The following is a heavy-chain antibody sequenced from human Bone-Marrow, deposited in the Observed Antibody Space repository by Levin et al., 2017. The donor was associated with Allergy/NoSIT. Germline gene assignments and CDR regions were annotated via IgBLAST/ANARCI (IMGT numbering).Heavy chain of an antibody. Sequence: SETLSLTCTVSGGSISSSSYYWGWIRQPPGKGLEWIGSIYYSGSTYYNPSLKSRVTISVDTSKNQFSLKLSSVTAADTAVYYCARGYCISTSCYNFDYWGQGTLVTVSS. CDR2: IYYSGST. D-gene: IGHD2-2*01. V-gene: IGHV4-39*07. CDR3: ARGYCISTSCYNFDY. CDR1: GGSISSSSYY. J-gene: IGHJ4*02.